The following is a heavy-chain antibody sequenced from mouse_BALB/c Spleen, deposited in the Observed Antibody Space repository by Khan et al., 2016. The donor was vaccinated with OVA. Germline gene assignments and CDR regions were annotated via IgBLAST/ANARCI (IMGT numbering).Heavy chain of an antibody. CDR2: IYPYNDDT. Sequence: VQLKQSGPELVKPGASVKMSCKASGYTFTSYVMHWLRQKPGQGLEWIGYIYPYNDDTKYNEKFKGKATLTSDKSSSTAYMELSSLTSEDSAVYYCAKCYRYDVCFDYWGQGTSLTVSS. V-gene: IGHV1S136*01. CDR3: AKCYRYDVCFDY. CDR1: GYTFTSYV. J-gene: IGHJ2*02. D-gene: IGHD2-14*01.